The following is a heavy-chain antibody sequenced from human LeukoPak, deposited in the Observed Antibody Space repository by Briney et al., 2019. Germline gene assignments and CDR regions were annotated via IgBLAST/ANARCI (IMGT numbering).Heavy chain of an antibody. CDR2: MNPNSGNT. J-gene: IGHJ5*02. CDR3: ARETVTSLGDWFDP. D-gene: IGHD4-17*01. V-gene: IGHV1-8*01. CDR1: GYTFTSYD. Sequence: GTSVKVSCKASGYTFTSYDINWVRQATGQGLEWMGWMNPNSGNTGYAQKFQGRVTMTRNTSISTAYMELSSLRSEDPAVYYCARETVTSLGDWFDPWGQGTLVTVSS.